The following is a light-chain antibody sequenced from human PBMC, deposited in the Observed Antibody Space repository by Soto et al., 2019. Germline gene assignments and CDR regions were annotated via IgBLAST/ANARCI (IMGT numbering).Light chain of an antibody. CDR2: ATS. V-gene: IGKV3-20*01. CDR1: QSVSSNY. CDR3: HQYGYSSWT. Sequence: EIVLTQSPGTLSLSPGERATISCRASQSVSSNYLAWYQQKPGQAPRLLIYATSSRATGIPDRFSGSGSGTDFTLAISRLEPEDFAVYYCHQYGYSSWTFGQGTKV. J-gene: IGKJ1*01.